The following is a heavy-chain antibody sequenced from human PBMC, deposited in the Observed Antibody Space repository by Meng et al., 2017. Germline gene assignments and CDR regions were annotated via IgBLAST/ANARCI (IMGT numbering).Heavy chain of an antibody. CDR1: GYSLTTSGVV. D-gene: IGHD2-2*01. Sequence: QITLQVFGPTLVQPTQTLTLTCTFSGYSLTTSGVVVGWIRQPPGKALDWLAPIYWDDDKRYRPSLKSRLTITKDTSKTQVVLTMTNMDPVDTATYYCAHRQDSSYDYWGQGTLVTVSS. V-gene: IGHV2-5*02. J-gene: IGHJ4*02. CDR3: AHRQDSSYDY. CDR2: IYWDDDK.